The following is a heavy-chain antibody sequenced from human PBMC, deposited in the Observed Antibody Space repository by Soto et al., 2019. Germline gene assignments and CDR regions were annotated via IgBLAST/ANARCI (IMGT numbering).Heavy chain of an antibody. D-gene: IGHD2-15*01. CDR1: GGSISSYY. V-gene: IGHV4-59*01. Sequence: PSETLSLTCTVSGGSISSYYWSWIRQPPGKGLEWIGYINYSGSTNYNPSLKSRVTISVDTSKNQFSLKLNSVTAADTAVYYCAREIGYCSGGSCFHFDYWGQGTLVTVSS. J-gene: IGHJ4*02. CDR3: AREIGYCSGGSCFHFDY. CDR2: INYSGST.